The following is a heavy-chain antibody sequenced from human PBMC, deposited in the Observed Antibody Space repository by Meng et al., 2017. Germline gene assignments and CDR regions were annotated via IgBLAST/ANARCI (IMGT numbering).Heavy chain of an antibody. V-gene: IGHV3-7*03. CDR1: GFTFSSYE. CDR3: TIYTSGHI. J-gene: IGHJ3*02. CDR2: IKQDGSEK. D-gene: IGHD6-19*01. Sequence: GESLKISCAASGFTFSSYEMNWVRQAPGKGLEWVANIKQDGSEKYYVDSVKGRFTISRDNAKNSLYLQMNSLKTEDTALYYCTIYTSGHIWGQGTMVTVSS.